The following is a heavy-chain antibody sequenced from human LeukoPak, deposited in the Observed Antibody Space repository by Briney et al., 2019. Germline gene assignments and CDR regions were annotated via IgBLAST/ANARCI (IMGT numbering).Heavy chain of an antibody. CDR1: GFTFGDYA. V-gene: IGHV3-49*04. J-gene: IGHJ3*02. CDR3: TRDGRRLRAFDI. D-gene: IGHD3-22*01. Sequence: GGSLRLSCTASGFTFGDYAMSWVRQAPGKGLEGVGFIRSKAYGGTTEYAASVKGRFTISRDDSKSIAYLQMNSLKTEDTAVYYCTRDGRRLRAFDIWGQGTMVTVSS. CDR2: IRSKAYGGTT.